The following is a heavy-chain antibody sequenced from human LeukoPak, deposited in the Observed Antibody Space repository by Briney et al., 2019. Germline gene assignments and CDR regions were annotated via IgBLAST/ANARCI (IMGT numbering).Heavy chain of an antibody. D-gene: IGHD3-22*01. CDR2: FDPEDGET. CDR3: ATSYYYDSSGYRHFDY. Sequence: ASVKVSCKVSGYTLTELSMHWVRQAPGNGLEWMGGFDPEDGETIYAQKFQGRVTMTEDTSTDTAYMELSSLRSEDTAVYYCATSYYYDSSGYRHFDYWGQGTLVTVSS. V-gene: IGHV1-24*01. CDR1: GYTLTELS. J-gene: IGHJ4*02.